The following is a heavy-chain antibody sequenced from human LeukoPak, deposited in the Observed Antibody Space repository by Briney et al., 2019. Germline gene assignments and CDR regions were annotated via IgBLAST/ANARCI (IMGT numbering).Heavy chain of an antibody. CDR2: MNPNSGNT. D-gene: IGHD3-16*02. J-gene: IGHJ4*02. CDR3: ARVDRYYDYVWGSYRYRYYFDY. CDR1: GYTFTSYD. V-gene: IGHV1-8*01. Sequence: ASVKVSCKASGYTFTSYDINWVRQATGQGLEWMGWMNPNSGNTGYAQKFQGRVTMTGNTSISTAYMELSSLRSEDTAVYYCARVDRYYDYVWGSYRYRYYFDYWGQGTLVTVSS.